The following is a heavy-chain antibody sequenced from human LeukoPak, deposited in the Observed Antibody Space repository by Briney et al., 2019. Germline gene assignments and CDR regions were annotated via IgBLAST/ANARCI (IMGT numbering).Heavy chain of an antibody. CDR1: GVSITTILYS. CDR3: ARSGFSGLIQH. V-gene: IGHV4-39*07. D-gene: IGHD3-3*01. CDR2: IHSSGST. Sequence: SETLSLTCTVSGVSITTILYSWAWIRQPPGKGLEWMGSIHSSGSTDYNPSLTSRFTLSVDTSKNQFSLNLTSVTAADTAVYYCARSGFSGLIQHWGQGTLVTVSS. J-gene: IGHJ1*01.